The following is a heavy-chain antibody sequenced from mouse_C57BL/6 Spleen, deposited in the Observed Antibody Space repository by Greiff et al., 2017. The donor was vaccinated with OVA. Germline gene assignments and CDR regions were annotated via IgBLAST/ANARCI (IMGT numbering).Heavy chain of an antibody. Sequence: EVKLVESGEGLVKPGGSLKLSCAASGFTFSSYAMSWVRQTPEKRLEWVAYISSGGDYIYYADTVKGRFTISRDNARNTLYLQMSSLKSEDTAMYYCTREGTTAFYAMDYWGQGTSVTVSS. CDR1: GFTFSSYA. CDR2: ISSGGDYI. J-gene: IGHJ4*01. V-gene: IGHV5-9-1*02. CDR3: TREGTTAFYAMDY. D-gene: IGHD1-2*01.